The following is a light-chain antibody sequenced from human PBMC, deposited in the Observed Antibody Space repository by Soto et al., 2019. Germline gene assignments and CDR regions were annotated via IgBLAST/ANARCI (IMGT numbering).Light chain of an antibody. V-gene: IGKV3-15*01. J-gene: IGKJ1*01. CDR3: QQHQNLWT. Sequence: IVMTQSPATLSVSPGERATLSCRAGQTIYSNVAWYQQRPGQAPRLIIYRASSRATGVPARFSGSGPGTEFTLNISSLQSEDFELYYCQQHQNLWTFGQGTKVDIK. CDR2: RAS. CDR1: QTIYSN.